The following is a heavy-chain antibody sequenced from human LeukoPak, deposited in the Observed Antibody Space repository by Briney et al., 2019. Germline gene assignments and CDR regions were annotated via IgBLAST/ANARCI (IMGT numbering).Heavy chain of an antibody. CDR2: INSDGSST. CDR1: GFTFSSYW. CDR3: TTLYGDYDDY. V-gene: IGHV3-74*01. J-gene: IGHJ4*02. D-gene: IGHD4-17*01. Sequence: GGSLRLSCAASGFTFSSYWMHWVRQAPGKGLVWVSRINSDGSSTSYADSVKGRFTISRDNAKNTLYLRMNSLRAEDTAVYYCTTLYGDYDDYWGQGTLVTVSS.